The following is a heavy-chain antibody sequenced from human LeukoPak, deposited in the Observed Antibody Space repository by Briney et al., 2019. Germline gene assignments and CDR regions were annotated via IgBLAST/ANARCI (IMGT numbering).Heavy chain of an antibody. CDR2: IWYDGSNK. V-gene: IGHV3-33*01. CDR1: GFTFSSYG. CDR3: ARDKTPSRWNYCDSSGYQYFDY. D-gene: IGHD3-22*01. J-gene: IGHJ4*02. Sequence: PGGSLRLSCAASGFTFSSYGMHWVRQAPGKGLEWVAVIWYDGSNKYYADSVKGRFTISRDNSKNTLYLQMNSLRAEDTAVYYCARDKTPSRWNYCDSSGYQYFDYWGQGTLVTVSS.